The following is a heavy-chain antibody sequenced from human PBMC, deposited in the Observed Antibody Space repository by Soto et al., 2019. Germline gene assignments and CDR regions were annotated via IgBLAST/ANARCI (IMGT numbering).Heavy chain of an antibody. CDR2: ISAYNGNT. CDR1: GYTFTSYG. V-gene: IGHV1-18*01. CDR3: ARVTVSGGNDAFDI. J-gene: IGHJ3*02. Sequence: EASVKVSCKASGYTFTSYGISWLRQAPGQGLEWMGWISAYNGNTNYAQKLQGRVTMTTDTSTSTAYMELRSLRSDDTAVYYCARVTVSGGNDAFDIWGQGTMVTVSS. D-gene: IGHD2-15*01.